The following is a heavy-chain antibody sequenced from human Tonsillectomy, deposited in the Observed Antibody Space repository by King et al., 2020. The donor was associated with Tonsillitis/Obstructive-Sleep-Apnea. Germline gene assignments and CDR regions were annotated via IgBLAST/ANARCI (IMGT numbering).Heavy chain of an antibody. CDR2: INRDGNIT. V-gene: IGHV3-74*01. CDR1: GFSFSTSW. J-gene: IGHJ4*02. Sequence: VQLVESGGGLVQPGGSLRLSCEASGFSFSTSWMHWVRQAPGKGRVWVSRINRDGNITTYADSVKGRFTISRGNAKNTLYLQMNSLRAEDTAVYYCVRERQCSNTSCQGNGRYFDYWGQGTLVTVSS. CDR3: VRERQCSNTSCQGNGRYFDY. D-gene: IGHD2-2*01.